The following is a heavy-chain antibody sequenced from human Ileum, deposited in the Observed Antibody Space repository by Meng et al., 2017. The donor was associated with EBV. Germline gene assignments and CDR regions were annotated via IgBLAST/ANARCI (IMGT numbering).Heavy chain of an antibody. CDR3: ARVGQWLPIDY. D-gene: IGHD6-19*01. CDR2: IYHRGST. J-gene: IGHJ4*02. CDR1: GASLNNNNW. V-gene: IGHV4-4*02. Sequence: VARQEGGPGLVPPLGTLSPPCTVSGASLNNNNWWSWVRQPPGTGLEWIGEIYHRGSTNYNPSLKSRVTISMDKSTNLFSLKVTSVTAADTAVYYCARVGQWLPIDYWGQGTLVTVSS.